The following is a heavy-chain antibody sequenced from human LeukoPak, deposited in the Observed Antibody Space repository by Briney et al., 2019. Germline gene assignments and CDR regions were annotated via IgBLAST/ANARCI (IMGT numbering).Heavy chain of an antibody. J-gene: IGHJ4*02. CDR2: INPKSGAT. V-gene: IGHV1-2*02. CDR3: TRGPRLDY. CDR1: GYTFNDYY. Sequence: ASVKVSCKPSGYTFNDYYIHWVRRAPGQGLEWMGWINPKSGATNYAQKFQGRVTMTRHTSITTAYMELRTLRSDDTAFYYCTRGPRLDYWGQGTLVTVSS.